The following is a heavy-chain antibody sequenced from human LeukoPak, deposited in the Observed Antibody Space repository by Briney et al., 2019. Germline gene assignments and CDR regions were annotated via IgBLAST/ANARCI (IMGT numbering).Heavy chain of an antibody. CDR3: AKNGGPHGMDV. CDR1: GFTFSSIW. CDR2: IKHDGSE. Sequence: GGSLRLSCATSGFTFSSIWMSWVRQAPGKGLEWVANIKHDGSETTDSVKGRFTISRDNAKNSLHLQMNSLRVEDTAVYYCAKNGGPHGMDVWGQGTTVTVSS. J-gene: IGHJ6*02. D-gene: IGHD3-16*01. V-gene: IGHV3-7*02.